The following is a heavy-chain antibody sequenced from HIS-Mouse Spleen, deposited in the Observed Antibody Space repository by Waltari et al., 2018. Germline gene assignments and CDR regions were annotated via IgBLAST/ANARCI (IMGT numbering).Heavy chain of an antibody. D-gene: IGHD1-26*01. V-gene: IGHV4-34*01. CDR2: INHSGST. J-gene: IGHJ1*01. Sequence: QVQLQQWGAGLLKPSETLSLTCAVYGGSFSGYYWSWIRRPPGKGLEWIGEINHSGSTNYNPSLKSRVTISVDTSKNQFSLKLSSVTAADTAVYYCARGALRGSYYWGEYFQHWGQGTLVTVSS. CDR1: GGSFSGYY. CDR3: ARGALRGSYYWGEYFQH.